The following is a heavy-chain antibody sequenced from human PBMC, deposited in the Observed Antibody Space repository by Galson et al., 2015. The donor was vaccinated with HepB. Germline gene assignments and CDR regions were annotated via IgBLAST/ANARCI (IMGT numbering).Heavy chain of an antibody. V-gene: IGHV3-53*01. J-gene: IGHJ4*02. Sequence: SLRLSCAASGFTVSSNYMSWVRQAPGKGLEWVSVIYSGGSTYYADSVKGRFTISRDNSKNTLYLQMNSLRAEDTAVYYCARYLAPYYFDYWGQGTLVTFSS. CDR1: GFTVSSNY. CDR2: IYSGGST. CDR3: ARYLAPYYFDY.